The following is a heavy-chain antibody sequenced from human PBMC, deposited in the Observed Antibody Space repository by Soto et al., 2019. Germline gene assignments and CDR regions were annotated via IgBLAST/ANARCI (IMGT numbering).Heavy chain of an antibody. D-gene: IGHD6-13*01. CDR1: GFTFDDYA. V-gene: IGHV3-9*01. CDR3: AKDMRGGSSSSRYYYGLDV. Sequence: EVQLVESGGGLVQPGRSLRLSCAASGFTFDDYAMHWVRQAPGKGLEWVSGISWNSGTIVYADSVKGRFTISRDNAKNSMYLHMNSLRGEDTAVYYCAKDMRGGSSSSRYYYGLDVWGQGTTVTVSS. J-gene: IGHJ6*02. CDR2: ISWNSGTI.